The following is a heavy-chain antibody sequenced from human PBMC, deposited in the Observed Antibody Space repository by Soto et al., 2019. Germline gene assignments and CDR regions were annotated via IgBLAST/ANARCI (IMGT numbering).Heavy chain of an antibody. Sequence: QVQLVESGGGVVQPGRSLRLSCAASGFTFSSYGMHWVRQAPGKGLEWVAVISYDGSNKYYADSVKGRFTISRDNSKNTLYRQMNSLRAEDTAVYYCAKDSTYYYYYGMDVWGQGTTVTVSS. V-gene: IGHV3-30*18. CDR2: ISYDGSNK. CDR1: GFTFSSYG. D-gene: IGHD3-3*02. CDR3: AKDSTYYYYYGMDV. J-gene: IGHJ6*02.